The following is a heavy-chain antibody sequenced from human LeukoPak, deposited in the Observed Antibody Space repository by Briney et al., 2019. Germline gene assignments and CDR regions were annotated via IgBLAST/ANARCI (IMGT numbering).Heavy chain of an antibody. J-gene: IGHJ4*02. Sequence: GGSLRLSCAASGFTFSSYTMSWVRQAPGKGLEWVSVISITGGTTYYADSVKGRFTISRDNSKDTLYLQMNSLRAEDTAVYYCAKDWGYSYGETYWGQGTLVTVSS. CDR1: GFTFSSYT. CDR3: AKDWGYSYGETY. CDR2: ISITGGTT. D-gene: IGHD5-18*01. V-gene: IGHV3-23*01.